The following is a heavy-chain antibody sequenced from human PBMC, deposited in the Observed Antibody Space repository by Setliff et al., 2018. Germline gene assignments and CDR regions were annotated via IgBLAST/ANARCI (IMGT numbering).Heavy chain of an antibody. Sequence: SVKVSCKASGYTFTSYYMHWVRQAPGQGLEWMGIINPIFGTANYAQKFQGRVTITADESTSTAYMELSSLRSEDTAVYYCATGLPYYDSSGYYLFDYWGQGTLVTVSS. D-gene: IGHD3-22*01. V-gene: IGHV1-69*13. J-gene: IGHJ4*02. CDR1: GYTFTSYY. CDR2: INPIFGTA. CDR3: ATGLPYYDSSGYYLFDY.